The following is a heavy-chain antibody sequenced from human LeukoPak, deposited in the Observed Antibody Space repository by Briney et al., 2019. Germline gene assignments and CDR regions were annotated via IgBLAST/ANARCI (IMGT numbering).Heavy chain of an antibody. CDR1: GYTFTSYD. V-gene: IGHV1-8*03. CDR2: MNPTSGNT. Sequence: AAVKVSCKASGYTFTSYDINLVRLATGQGLEWMGWMNPTSGNTGNAQNFQGRVTITRHTSITTAYMELSSLRSDVTAEYYFPRDYRGNSGWFAPWGQGTLVTVS. D-gene: IGHD4-23*01. J-gene: IGHJ5*02. CDR3: PRDYRGNSGWFAP.